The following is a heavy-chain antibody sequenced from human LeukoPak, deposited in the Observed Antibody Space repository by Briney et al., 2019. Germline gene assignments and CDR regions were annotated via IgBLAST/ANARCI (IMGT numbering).Heavy chain of an antibody. D-gene: IGHD3-3*01. Sequence: GGSLRLSCAASGFTFSSYAMHWVRQAPGKRLEWVAVIPYDGSNKYYADSVKGRFTISRDNSKNTLYLQMNSLRAEDTAVYYCARESAGYDFWSGYYWHAFDIWGQGAMVTVSS. J-gene: IGHJ3*02. CDR1: GFTFSSYA. CDR2: IPYDGSNK. V-gene: IGHV3-30-3*01. CDR3: ARESAGYDFWSGYYWHAFDI.